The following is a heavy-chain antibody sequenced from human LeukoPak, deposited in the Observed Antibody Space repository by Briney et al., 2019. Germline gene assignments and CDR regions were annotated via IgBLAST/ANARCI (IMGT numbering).Heavy chain of an antibody. CDR1: GGSISSYYW. CDR2: IYWDDDK. D-gene: IGHD5-12*01. V-gene: IGHV2-5*08. CDR3: AHRIVATVFDC. J-gene: IGHJ4*02. Sequence: TLSLTCTVSGGSISSYYWSWIRQPPGKALEWLALIYWDDDKRYSPSLKSRLTITKDTSKNQVVLTMTNMDPVDTATYYCAHRIVATVFDCWGQGTLVTVSS.